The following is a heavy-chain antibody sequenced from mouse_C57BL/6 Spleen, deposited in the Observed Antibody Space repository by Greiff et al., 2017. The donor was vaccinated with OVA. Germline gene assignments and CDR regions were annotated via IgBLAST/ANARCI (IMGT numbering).Heavy chain of an antibody. D-gene: IGHD1-1*01. CDR1: GFTFSSYA. V-gene: IGHV5-4*01. Sequence: DVKLVESGGGLVKPGGSLKLSCAASGFTFSSYAMSWVRQTPEKRLEWVATISDGGSYTYYPDNVKGRFTISRDNAKNNLYLQMSHLKSEDTAMYYCARDPYYYGSSTGYFDYWGQGTTLTVSS. CDR2: ISDGGSYT. J-gene: IGHJ2*01. CDR3: ARDPYYYGSSTGYFDY.